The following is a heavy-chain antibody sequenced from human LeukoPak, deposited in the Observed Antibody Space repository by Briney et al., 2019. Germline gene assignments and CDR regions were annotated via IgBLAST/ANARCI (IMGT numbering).Heavy chain of an antibody. CDR2: IYTSGST. V-gene: IGHV4-4*09. J-gene: IGHJ4*02. CDR1: GGSISSYY. CDR3: ARRVGYGGNLDY. Sequence: SETLSLTCTVSGGSISSYYWSWIRQPPGKGLEWIGYIYTSGSTNYNPSLKNRVTISVDTSKNKSSLKLSSVTAADTAVYYCARRVGYGGNLDYWGQGTLVTVSS. D-gene: IGHD4-23*01.